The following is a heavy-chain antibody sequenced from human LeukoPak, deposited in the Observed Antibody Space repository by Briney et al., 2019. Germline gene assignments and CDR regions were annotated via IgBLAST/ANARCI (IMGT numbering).Heavy chain of an antibody. Sequence: GGSLRLSCVVSGLTFRNVWMTWVRQAPGKGLEWVSAISDSGGGTFYADSVKGRFTISRDNSKSTLYLQMNSLRAEDTALYYCVKDGGYQDSTYFDYWGQGTLVAVSS. CDR1: GLTFRNVW. V-gene: IGHV3-23*01. D-gene: IGHD3-22*01. CDR3: VKDGGYQDSTYFDY. J-gene: IGHJ4*02. CDR2: ISDSGGGT.